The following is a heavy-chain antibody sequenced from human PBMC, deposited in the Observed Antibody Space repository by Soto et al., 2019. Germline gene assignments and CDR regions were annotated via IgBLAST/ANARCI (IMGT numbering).Heavy chain of an antibody. CDR2: IYDSATT. CDR1: GGSITGYY. CDR3: ARRNYDEEGYFFDF. J-gene: IGHJ4*02. Sequence: QVQLRESGPGLVRPSETLSLTYTVSGGSITGYYWSWIRLPPGKGLEWIGYIYDSATTTYNAALKSRVSISAETSKNQFSLNLRSVTAADTAIYYCARRNYDEEGYFFDFWGQGVLVTVSS. D-gene: IGHD4-17*01. V-gene: IGHV4-4*09.